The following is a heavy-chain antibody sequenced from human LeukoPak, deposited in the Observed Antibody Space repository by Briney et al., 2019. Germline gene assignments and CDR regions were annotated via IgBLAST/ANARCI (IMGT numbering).Heavy chain of an antibody. CDR1: GGSISSYY. CDR2: IYYSGST. J-gene: IGHJ5*02. D-gene: IGHD4-11*01. V-gene: IGHV4-59*01. CDR3: ARVVTLTHPFDP. Sequence: PSETLSLTCTVSGGSISSYYWSWIRQPPGKGLEWIGYIYYSGSTNYNPSLKSRVTISVDTSKNQFSLKLSSVTAADTAMYYCARVVTLTHPFDPWGQGTLVTVSS.